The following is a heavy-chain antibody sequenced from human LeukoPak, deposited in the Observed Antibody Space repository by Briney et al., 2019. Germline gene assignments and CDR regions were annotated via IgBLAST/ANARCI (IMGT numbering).Heavy chain of an antibody. CDR1: GGSFSSYY. J-gene: IGHJ3*02. CDR3: PRDQLWDAFDI. Sequence: PSETLSLTCAVYGGSFSSYYWSWIRQPPGKGLEWIGYIYYSGSTNYNPSLKSRVTISVDTSKNEFSLKLSSVTAADTALYYCPRDQLWDAFDIWGQGTMVTVSS. D-gene: IGHD5-18*01. V-gene: IGHV4-59*01. CDR2: IYYSGST.